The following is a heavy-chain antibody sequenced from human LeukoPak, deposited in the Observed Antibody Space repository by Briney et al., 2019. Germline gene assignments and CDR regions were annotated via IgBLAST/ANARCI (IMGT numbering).Heavy chain of an antibody. CDR3: ARVSYSSGWYFDY. V-gene: IGHV4-4*07. D-gene: IGHD6-19*01. CDR1: GGSISSDY. J-gene: IGHJ4*02. CDR2: IYTSGST. Sequence: SETLSLTCTVAGGSISSDYGSWLRQPAGKGLEWIGRIYTSGSTNYNPSLKSRVTMSVDTSKNQFSLKLSSVTAADTAVYYCARVSYSSGWYFDYWGQGTLVTVSS.